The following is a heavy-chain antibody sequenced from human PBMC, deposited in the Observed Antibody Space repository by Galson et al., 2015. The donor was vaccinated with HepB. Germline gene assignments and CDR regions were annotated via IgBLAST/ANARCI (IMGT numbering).Heavy chain of an antibody. J-gene: IGHJ4*02. CDR1: GFIFSNVG. CDR2: ILYDGNNT. Sequence: SLRLSCAPSGFIFSNVGMHWVRQAPGKGLEWVAFILYDGNNTFYVDSVKGRFTISRDNSKNTLYLQMNSLRAEDTAVYYCAKDSTGYGIHYWGQGTLVTVSS. V-gene: IGHV3-30*02. CDR3: AKDSTGYGIHY. D-gene: IGHD3-9*01.